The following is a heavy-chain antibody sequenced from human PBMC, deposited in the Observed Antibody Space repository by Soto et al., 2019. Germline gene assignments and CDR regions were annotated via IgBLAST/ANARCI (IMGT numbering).Heavy chain of an antibody. J-gene: IGHJ6*02. V-gene: IGHV4-34*01. CDR3: ARGTTMVRGVISTVPATGMDV. D-gene: IGHD3-10*01. CDR1: VGSFSGYY. Sequence: PSETLSFTCAVYVGSFSGYYWSWIRQPPGKGLEWIGEINHSGSTNYNPSLKSRVTISVDTSKNQFSLKLSSVTAADTAVYYCARGTTMVRGVISTVPATGMDVWGQGTTVTVSS. CDR2: INHSGST.